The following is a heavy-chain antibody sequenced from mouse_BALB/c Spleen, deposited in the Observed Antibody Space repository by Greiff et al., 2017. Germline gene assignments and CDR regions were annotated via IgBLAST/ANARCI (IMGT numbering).Heavy chain of an antibody. V-gene: IGHV1-7*01. CDR3: ARYSYGSSSDY. CDR2: INPSTGYT. CDR1: GYTFTSYW. J-gene: IGHJ2*01. D-gene: IGHD1-1*01. Sequence: QVQLQQSGPELVKPGASVKMSCKASGYTFTSYWMHWVKQRPGQGLEWIGYINPSTGYTEYNQKFKDKATLTADKSSSTAYMQLSSLTSEDSAVYYCARYSYGSSSDYWGQGTTLTVSS.